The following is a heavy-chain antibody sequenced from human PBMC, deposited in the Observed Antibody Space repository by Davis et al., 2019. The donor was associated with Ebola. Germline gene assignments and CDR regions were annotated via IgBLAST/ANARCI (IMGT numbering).Heavy chain of an antibody. J-gene: IGHJ6*02. CDR2: ISSSSSYI. D-gene: IGHD4-23*01. CDR1: GFTFSSYS. Sequence: PGGSLRLSCAASGFTFSSYSMNWVRQAPGQVLQCVSSISSSSSYIYYADSVKGRFTISRDNAKNSLYLQMNSLRAEDTAVYYCARGRGGKSRYGMDVWGQGTTVTVSS. V-gene: IGHV3-21*01. CDR3: ARGRGGKSRYGMDV.